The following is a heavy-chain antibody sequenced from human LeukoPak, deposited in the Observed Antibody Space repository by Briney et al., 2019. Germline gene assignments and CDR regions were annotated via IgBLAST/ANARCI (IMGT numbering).Heavy chain of an antibody. CDR1: GFTFNNYG. V-gene: IGHV3-30*02. CDR2: IRYDGSNK. D-gene: IGHD2-2*01. J-gene: IGHJ4*02. Sequence: GGSLRLSCAASGFTFNNYGMHWVRQAPGKGLEWVAFIRYDGSNKYYGDSVKGRFTISRDNSKNTLYLQMSSLRDEDTGVYSCAKGGEYCRSTSCFNWAHFWGQGILVTVSS. CDR3: AKGGEYCRSTSCFNWAHF.